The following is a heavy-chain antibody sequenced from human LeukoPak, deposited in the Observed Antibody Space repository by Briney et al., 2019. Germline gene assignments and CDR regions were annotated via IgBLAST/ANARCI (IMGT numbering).Heavy chain of an antibody. CDR3: ARCGSSTVPVDLP. Sequence: PGGSLRLSRAASGFTFSDYYMSWIRQAPGKGLEWVSYISSSGSTIYYADSVKGRFTISRDNAKNSLYLQMNSLRAEDTAVYYCARCGSSTVPVDLPWGQGTLVTVSS. J-gene: IGHJ5*02. CDR2: ISSSGSTI. V-gene: IGHV3-11*04. CDR1: GFTFSDYY. D-gene: IGHD6-13*01.